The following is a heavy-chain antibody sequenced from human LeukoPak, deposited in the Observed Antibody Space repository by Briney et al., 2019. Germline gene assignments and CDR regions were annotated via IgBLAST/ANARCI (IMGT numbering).Heavy chain of an antibody. V-gene: IGHV3-23*01. CDR1: GFTFSSYA. CDR3: AKENDSSGYYPDYFDY. Sequence: GGSLRLSCAASGFTFSSYAMSWVRQAPGKGLEWVSAISGSVGSTYYAASVKGRFTISRDNSKNTLYLQMNRLRAEDTAVYYCAKENDSSGYYPDYFDYWGQGTLVTVSS. J-gene: IGHJ4*02. CDR2: ISGSVGST. D-gene: IGHD3-22*01.